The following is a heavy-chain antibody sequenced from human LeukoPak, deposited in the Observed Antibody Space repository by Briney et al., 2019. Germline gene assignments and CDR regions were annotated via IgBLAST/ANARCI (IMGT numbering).Heavy chain of an antibody. Sequence: PGGSLRLSCAASGFTFRSYWMHWVRQAPGKGLEWVAIVWYDGSNKYYADSVRGRFTISRDNSKNTLHLHMNSLRAEDTAVYWCARDNGAARYNYRMDVWGQGTTVTVSS. V-gene: IGHV3-33*08. J-gene: IGHJ6*02. D-gene: IGHD1-14*01. CDR3: ARDNGAARYNYRMDV. CDR2: VWYDGSNK. CDR1: GFTFRSYW.